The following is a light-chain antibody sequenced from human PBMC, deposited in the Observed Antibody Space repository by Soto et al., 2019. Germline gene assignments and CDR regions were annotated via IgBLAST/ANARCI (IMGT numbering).Light chain of an antibody. CDR3: QQLNSYPLT. Sequence: DIQLTQSPSFLSASVGDRVTITCRASQGISSYLAWYQQKPGKAPKLLIYAASTLQSNVPSRFSGSGSGTEFTLTISCLQPEDFETYYCQQLNSYPLTLGGGTKVDIK. V-gene: IGKV1-9*01. CDR2: AAS. J-gene: IGKJ4*01. CDR1: QGISSY.